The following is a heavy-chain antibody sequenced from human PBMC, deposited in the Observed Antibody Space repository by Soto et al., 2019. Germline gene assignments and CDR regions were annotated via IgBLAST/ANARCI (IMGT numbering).Heavy chain of an antibody. CDR1: AFTFNNYA. Sequence: SGGSLRLSCAASAFTFNNYAMSWARQAPGKGLEWVSGIGGSGRTTYYADSVKGRFTISRDNSNNTLFLQMNSLRAEDTAVYYCAKSRYSDSSGDFYDYWGQGTLVTVSS. V-gene: IGHV3-23*01. D-gene: IGHD3-22*01. J-gene: IGHJ4*02. CDR3: AKSRYSDSSGDFYDY. CDR2: IGGSGRTT.